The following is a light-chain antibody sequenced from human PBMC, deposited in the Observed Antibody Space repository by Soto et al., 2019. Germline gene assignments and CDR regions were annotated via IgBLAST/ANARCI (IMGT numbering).Light chain of an antibody. V-gene: IGKV3-20*01. Sequence: PGERATLSCRASQRVSSSYLAWYQQKPGQAPRLLIYGASSRATGIPDRFSGSGSGTDFTLTISRLEPEDFAVYYCQQYGSSPRSFTFGPGTKVDIK. CDR1: QRVSSSY. CDR3: QQYGSSPRSFT. J-gene: IGKJ3*01. CDR2: GAS.